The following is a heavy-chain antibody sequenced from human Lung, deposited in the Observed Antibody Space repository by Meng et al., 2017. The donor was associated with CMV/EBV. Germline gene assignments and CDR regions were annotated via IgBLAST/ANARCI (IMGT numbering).Heavy chain of an antibody. V-gene: IGHV4-4*02. CDR1: CVSISSNIR. CDR2: IDDSGST. D-gene: IGHD1-26*01. Sequence: GPLQESGPGLVKPSGTLSLTFGVSCVSISSNIRWTWVRQPPGKGLEWIGDIDDSGSTNYNPSLNSRISISLDKSKNHFSLKVNSVTAADTAVYYCARGKQDAWELLAYWGQGALVTVSS. J-gene: IGHJ4*02. CDR3: ARGKQDAWELLAY.